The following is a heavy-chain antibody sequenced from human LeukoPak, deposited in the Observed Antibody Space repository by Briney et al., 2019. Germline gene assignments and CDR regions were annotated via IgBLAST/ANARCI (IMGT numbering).Heavy chain of an antibody. V-gene: IGHV1-46*01. D-gene: IGHD2-2*01. CDR2: INPSGGST. CDR1: GYTFTSYY. CDR3: ARDRPNIVVVPAERYWYFDL. Sequence: ASVKVSCKASGYTFTSYYMHWVRQAPGQGLEWMGIINPSGGSTSYAQKFQGRVTITADESTSTAYMELSSLRSEDTAVYYCARDRPNIVVVPAERYWYFDLWGRGTLVTVSS. J-gene: IGHJ2*01.